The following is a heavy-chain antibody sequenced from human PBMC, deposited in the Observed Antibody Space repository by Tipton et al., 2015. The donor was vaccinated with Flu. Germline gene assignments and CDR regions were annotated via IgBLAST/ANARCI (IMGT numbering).Heavy chain of an antibody. D-gene: IGHD7-27*01. Sequence: TLSLTCSVSGVSVSSGCYYWNWVRQPAGKGLEWIGRIYTCGSTNYSPSLQSRVTISVDTSKNQFSLKLSSVTAADTAVDYCARDLGGPRDGEAWGQGTLVTVSS. CDR3: ARDLGGPRDGEA. V-gene: IGHV4-61*02. J-gene: IGHJ5*02. CDR2: IYTCGST. CDR1: GVSVSSGCYY.